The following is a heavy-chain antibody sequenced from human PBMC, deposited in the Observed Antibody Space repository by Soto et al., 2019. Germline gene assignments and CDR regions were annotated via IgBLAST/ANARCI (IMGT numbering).Heavy chain of an antibody. Sequence: QVQLVQSGAEVKKPGASVKVSCKASGYTFTSYDINWVRQATGQGLEWMGWMNPNSGNTGYAQKFQGRVTMTRNTSISTAYMELSSLRSEDTAVYYCARKYDFWTPGGYYYGMDVWGQGTTVTVSS. CDR1: GYTFTSYD. V-gene: IGHV1-8*01. CDR2: MNPNSGNT. D-gene: IGHD3-3*01. CDR3: ARKYDFWTPGGYYYGMDV. J-gene: IGHJ6*02.